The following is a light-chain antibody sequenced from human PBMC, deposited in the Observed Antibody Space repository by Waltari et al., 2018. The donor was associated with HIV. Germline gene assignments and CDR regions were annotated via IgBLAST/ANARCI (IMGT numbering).Light chain of an antibody. V-gene: IGLV2-11*01. CDR3: CSYAGNYPVL. J-gene: IGLJ3*02. Sequence: QSALTQARSVSGSPGQSVTISCTGTSSDVGGYNYVSWYQQNPGKAPKFIIYDVTKRPSGVPDRFSGSKSGNTASLTISGLQAEDEADYYCCSYAGNYPVLFGGGTKLTVL. CDR1: SSDVGGYNY. CDR2: DVT.